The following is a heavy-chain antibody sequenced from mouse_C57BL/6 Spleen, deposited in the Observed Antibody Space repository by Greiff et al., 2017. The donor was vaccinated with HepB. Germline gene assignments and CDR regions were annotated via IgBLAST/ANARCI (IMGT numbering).Heavy chain of an antibody. J-gene: IGHJ4*01. CDR3: VSPSRGYAMDY. CDR1: GFSFNTYA. Sequence: EVMLVESGGGLVQPKGSLKLSCAASGFSFNTYAMNWVRQAPGKGLEWVARIRSKSNNYATYYADSVKDRFTISRDDSESMLYLQMNNLKTEDTAMYYCVSPSRGYAMDYWGQGTSVTVSS. D-gene: IGHD2-10*02. CDR2: IRSKSNNYAT. V-gene: IGHV10-1*01.